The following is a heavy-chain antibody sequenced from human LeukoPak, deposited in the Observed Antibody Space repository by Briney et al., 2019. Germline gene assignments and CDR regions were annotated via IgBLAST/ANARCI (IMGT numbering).Heavy chain of an antibody. V-gene: IGHV1-2*02. D-gene: IGHD5-24*01. CDR3: AMLDTLGDGSNDYPPY. CDR2: MNPNSGGT. J-gene: IGHJ4*02. CDR1: GYTVTRYY. Sequence: ASVKVSCKASGYTVTRYYMHWVRQAPGQGLEWMGWMNPNSGGTNYAQKFQGRVTMTRDTSISTAYMELSRLRSDDTAVYYCAMLDTLGDGSNDYPPYWGQGTLVTVSS.